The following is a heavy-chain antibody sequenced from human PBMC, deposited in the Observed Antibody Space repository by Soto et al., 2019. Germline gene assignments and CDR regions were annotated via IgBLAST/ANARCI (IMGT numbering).Heavy chain of an antibody. CDR3: AGPGYCSRTDCSDFDY. D-gene: IGHD2-2*01. J-gene: IGHJ4*02. CDR2: IYPGDSDT. CDR1: GYTLSTYW. V-gene: IGHV5-51*01. Sequence: VKISCKGCGYTLSTYWIGWLRQMPGKGLEWMGIIYPGDSDTTYSPSFQGQVTISADKSISTAYLEWSSLKASDTAIYYCAGPGYCSRTDCSDFDYWGQGTQVTVSS.